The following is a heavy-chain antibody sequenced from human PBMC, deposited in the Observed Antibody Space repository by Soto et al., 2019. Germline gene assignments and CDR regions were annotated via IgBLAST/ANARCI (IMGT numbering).Heavy chain of an antibody. J-gene: IGHJ2*01. CDR1: GGTFSSYA. Sequence: QVQLVQSGAEVKKPGSSVKVSCKASGGTFSSYAISWVRQAPGQGLEWMGGIIPIFGTANYAQKFQGRVTIPADESTSTAYMELSSLRSEDTAVYYCASLRDYYDSSGYYSNSNWYFDLWGRGTLVTVSS. D-gene: IGHD3-22*01. CDR2: IIPIFGTA. CDR3: ASLRDYYDSSGYYSNSNWYFDL. V-gene: IGHV1-69*01.